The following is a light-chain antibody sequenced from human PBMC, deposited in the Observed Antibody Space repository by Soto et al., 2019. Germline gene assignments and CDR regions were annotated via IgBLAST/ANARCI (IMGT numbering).Light chain of an antibody. CDR1: QSVPNNF. Sequence: EIVLTQSPGTLSLSLGERATISCRASQSVPNNFLAWYQQKPGQAPRLLIYVASSRATGIPHRFSGSGSGTDFTLTISSLEPEDSAVYHCQQYGRTPGTFGQGTKVEI. CDR3: QQYGRTPGT. V-gene: IGKV3-20*01. J-gene: IGKJ1*01. CDR2: VAS.